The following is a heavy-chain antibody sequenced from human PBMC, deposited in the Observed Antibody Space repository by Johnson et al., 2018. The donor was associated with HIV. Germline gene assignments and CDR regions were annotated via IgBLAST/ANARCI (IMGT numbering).Heavy chain of an antibody. Sequence: QVQLVESGGGVVQPGRSLRLSCAASRFTFSSFAMHWVRQAPGKGLQWVAVMSFDETNSYDSDSVDVKGRFTIFRDNSKNTLYLQMNSLRAEDTAVYYCARAGQLPEDAFDIWGQGTLVTVSS. CDR2: MSFDETNS. CDR1: RFTFSSFA. CDR3: ARAGQLPEDAFDI. V-gene: IGHV3-30*14. J-gene: IGHJ3*02. D-gene: IGHD1-7*01.